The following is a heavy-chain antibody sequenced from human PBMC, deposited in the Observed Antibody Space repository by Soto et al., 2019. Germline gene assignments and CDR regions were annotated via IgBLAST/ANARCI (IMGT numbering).Heavy chain of an antibody. V-gene: IGHV4-59*08. CDR2: IYDSGST. Sequence: TSGTLSLTCTFSGGSILSYYWSWIPEPPGKGLEWIGYIYDSGSTNYNPSLKSRVTISVDTSKNQFSLKLSSVTAADTAVYHCAGRGAAGGIRHYMDVWGKGTTVTVSS. J-gene: IGHJ6*03. CDR3: AGRGAAGGIRHYMDV. D-gene: IGHD6-13*01. CDR1: GGSILSYY.